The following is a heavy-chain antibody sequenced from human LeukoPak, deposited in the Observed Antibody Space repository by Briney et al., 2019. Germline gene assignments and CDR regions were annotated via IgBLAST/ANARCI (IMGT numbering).Heavy chain of an antibody. CDR1: GYSISSGYF. CDR3: ARDLGRYDSDAFDI. D-gene: IGHD5-12*01. Sequence: SETLSLTCTVSGYSISSGYFWGWIRQPPGKGLEWIGSIYHSGTTYYNPSLKSRVTIPVDTSKNQFSLKLSSVTAADTAVYYCARDLGRYDSDAFDIWGQGTMVTVSS. V-gene: IGHV4-38-2*02. CDR2: IYHSGTT. J-gene: IGHJ3*02.